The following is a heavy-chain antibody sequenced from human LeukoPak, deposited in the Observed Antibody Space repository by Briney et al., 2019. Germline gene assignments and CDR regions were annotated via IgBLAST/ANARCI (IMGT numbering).Heavy chain of an antibody. J-gene: IGHJ1*01. Sequence: GGSLRLSCAVSGFTFSDHYMSWIRQAPGKGLEWISYISSGGSTTNYADSVKGRFTISRDNAKKSLYLQMNSLRADDTAVYYCAREPDSSWNEYFQPWGQGTLVTVSS. CDR2: ISSGGSTT. D-gene: IGHD6-13*01. V-gene: IGHV3-11*01. CDR1: GFTFSDHY. CDR3: AREPDSSWNEYFQP.